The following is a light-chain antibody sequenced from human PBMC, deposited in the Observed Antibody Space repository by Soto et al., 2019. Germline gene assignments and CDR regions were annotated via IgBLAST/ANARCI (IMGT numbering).Light chain of an antibody. CDR1: QAITNN. J-gene: IGKJ4*01. Sequence: DIHLTQSPSALSASVGDTVTITCRASQAITNNLAWYQQRPGNPPKLLIYEESTLHSGVPSRFSGRKVGTQFILTIDSLQPEDFATYYCQQVKSYPRTFGGRTKVDIK. V-gene: IGKV1-9*01. CDR2: EES. CDR3: QQVKSYPRT.